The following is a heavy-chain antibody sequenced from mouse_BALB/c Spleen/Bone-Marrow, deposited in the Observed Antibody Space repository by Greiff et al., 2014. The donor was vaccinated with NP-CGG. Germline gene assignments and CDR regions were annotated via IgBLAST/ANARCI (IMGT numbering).Heavy chain of an antibody. CDR3: ARDQEYYAMDY. J-gene: IGHJ4*01. CDR1: GYSITSGYS. V-gene: IGHV3-1*02. CDR2: IHYSGST. Sequence: VQLQQSGPDLVKPSQSLSLTCTVTGYSITSGYSWHWIRQFPGNKLEWMGYIHYSGSTNYNTSLKSRISITRDTSKNKFFLQLNSVTTEDTATYYCARDQEYYAMDYWGQGTSVTVSS.